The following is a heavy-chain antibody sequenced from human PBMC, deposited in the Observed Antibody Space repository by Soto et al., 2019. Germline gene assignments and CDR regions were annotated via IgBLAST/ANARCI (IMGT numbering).Heavy chain of an antibody. Sequence: SGGSLRLSCAASGFTFSDYYMSWIRQTPGKGLEWVSYISSSGSTIYYADSVKGRFTISRDNAKNSVYLQMNSLRDEDRAVYYCARIALSSYDYWGQGTLVTVSS. CDR2: ISSSGSTI. CDR1: GFTFSDYY. J-gene: IGHJ4*02. CDR3: ARIALSSYDY. V-gene: IGHV3-11*01. D-gene: IGHD6-6*01.